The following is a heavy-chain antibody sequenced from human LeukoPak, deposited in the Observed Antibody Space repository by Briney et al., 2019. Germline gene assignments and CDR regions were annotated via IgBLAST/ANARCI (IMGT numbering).Heavy chain of an antibody. Sequence: GGSLRLSCAAAGFTFSDYGMNWVRQAPGKGLEWVSGISGSGISTYYADSVKGRFTISRDNSKNTLYLQMNSLRAEDTAVYYCAKDDNYIRFLSWGQGTLVTVSS. CDR3: AKDDNYIRFLS. CDR1: GFTFSDYG. CDR2: ISGSGIST. D-gene: IGHD3-16*01. J-gene: IGHJ5*02. V-gene: IGHV3-23*01.